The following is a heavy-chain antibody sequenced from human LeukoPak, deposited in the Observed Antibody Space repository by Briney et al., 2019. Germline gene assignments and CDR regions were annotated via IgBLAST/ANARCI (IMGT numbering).Heavy chain of an antibody. CDR3: ARASYYDFRKAFDI. CDR1: GYSISSGYY. Sequence: PSETLSLTCAVSGYSISSGYYWGWIRQPPGKGLEWIGSIYHSGCTYYNPSLKSRVTISVDTSKNQFSLKLRSVTAADTAVYYCARASYYDFRKAFDIWGQGTMVTVSS. D-gene: IGHD3-3*01. V-gene: IGHV4-38-2*01. CDR2: IYHSGCT. J-gene: IGHJ3*02.